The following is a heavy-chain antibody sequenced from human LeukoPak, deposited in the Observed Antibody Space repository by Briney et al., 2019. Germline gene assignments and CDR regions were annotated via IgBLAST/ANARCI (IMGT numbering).Heavy chain of an antibody. D-gene: IGHD1-1*01. J-gene: IGHJ5*02. CDR2: IYFNGGST. Sequence: KPSETLSLTCTVSGGSISSGTYYWGWIRQSPGKGLEWIGSIYFNGGSTYYNPSLKTRATISLDASKNQFSLKLRSVTATDTATYYCARPLYNSWGWFDPWGQGTLVTVSS. CDR1: GGSISSGTYY. V-gene: IGHV4-39*01. CDR3: ARPLYNSWGWFDP.